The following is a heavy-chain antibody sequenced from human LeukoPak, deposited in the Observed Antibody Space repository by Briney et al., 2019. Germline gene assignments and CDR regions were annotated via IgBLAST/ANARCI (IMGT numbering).Heavy chain of an antibody. D-gene: IGHD6-6*01. V-gene: IGHV1-69*05. CDR3: ARAGIAARLTYYYYYYMDV. CDR1: GGTFSSYA. Sequence: ASVKVSCKASGGTFSSYAISWVRQAPGQGLEWMGGIIPIFGTANYAQKFQGRVTITTDESTSTDYMELSSLRSEDTAVYYCARAGIAARLTYYYYYYMDVWGKGTTVTVSS. CDR2: IIPIFGTA. J-gene: IGHJ6*03.